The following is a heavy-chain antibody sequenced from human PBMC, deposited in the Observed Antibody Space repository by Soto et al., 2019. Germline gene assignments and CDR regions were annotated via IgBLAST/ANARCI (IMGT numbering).Heavy chain of an antibody. CDR2: TYYRSKWYN. J-gene: IGHJ5*02. D-gene: IGHD3-3*01. V-gene: IGHV6-1*01. Sequence: QVQLQQSGPGLVKPSQTLSLTCAISGDSVSSNSAAWNWIRQSPSRGLEWLGRTYYRSKWYNDYAVSVKSRMTINADTSKNQFSLQLKSVTPEDTAVYYCAISPITVFGVVAASLDPWGQGTLVTVSS. CDR1: GDSVSSNSAA. CDR3: AISPITVFGVVAASLDP.